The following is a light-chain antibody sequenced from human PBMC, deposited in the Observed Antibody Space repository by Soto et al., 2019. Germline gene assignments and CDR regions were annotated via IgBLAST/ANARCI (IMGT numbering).Light chain of an antibody. V-gene: IGKV3-11*01. Sequence: EIVLIQSPATLSLSPGERATLSCRASQSVGTYLAWYRQKPGQAPRLLIYDAFNRAAGIPARFSGSGSGTDFTLTISSLEPEDFAVYYCQQRGNWPLTFGGGTRVDIK. CDR3: QQRGNWPLT. CDR1: QSVGTY. CDR2: DAF. J-gene: IGKJ4*01.